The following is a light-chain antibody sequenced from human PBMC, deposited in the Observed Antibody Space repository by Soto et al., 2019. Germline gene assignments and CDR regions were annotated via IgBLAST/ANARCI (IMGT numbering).Light chain of an antibody. Sequence: QSVLTQPASVSGSPGQSITISCTGTSSDVGGYNYVSWYQQHPGKAPKLMIYDVSNRPSGVSNRFSGSKSGNTDSLTISGLQAEDEADYYCSSYTSSSTVFGGGTKLTVL. J-gene: IGLJ2*01. CDR1: SSDVGGYNY. CDR3: SSYTSSSTV. V-gene: IGLV2-14*01. CDR2: DVS.